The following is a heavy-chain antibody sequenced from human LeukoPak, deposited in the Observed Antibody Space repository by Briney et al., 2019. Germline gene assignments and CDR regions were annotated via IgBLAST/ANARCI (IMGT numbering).Heavy chain of an antibody. Sequence: GASVKVSCKASGYTFTSYYMHWVRQAPGQGLEWMGIINPSGGSTSYAQKFQGRVTMTRDMSTSTVYMELSSLRSEDTAVYYCARGSLTGYLTSYYYYYYYMDVWGKGTTVTVSS. J-gene: IGHJ6*03. CDR2: INPSGGST. CDR3: ARGSLTGYLTSYYYYYYYMDV. D-gene: IGHD3-9*01. V-gene: IGHV1-46*01. CDR1: GYTFTSYY.